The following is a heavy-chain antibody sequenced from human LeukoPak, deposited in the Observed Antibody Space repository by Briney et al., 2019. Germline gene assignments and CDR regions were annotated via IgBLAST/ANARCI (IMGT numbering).Heavy chain of an antibody. D-gene: IGHD5-24*01. J-gene: IGHJ4*02. CDR3: ARGRWLQLNYFDY. CDR1: GGSLSGYY. Sequence: SETLSLTCAVYGGSLSGYYWSWIRQPPGKGLEWIGEINHSGSTNYNPSLKSRVTISVDTSKNQFSLKLSSVTAADTAVYYCARGRWLQLNYFDYWGQGTLVTVSS. V-gene: IGHV4-34*01. CDR2: INHSGST.